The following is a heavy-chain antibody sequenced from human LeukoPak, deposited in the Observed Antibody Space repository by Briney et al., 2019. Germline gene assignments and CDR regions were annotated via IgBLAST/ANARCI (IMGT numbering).Heavy chain of an antibody. CDR2: ISSSGSTI. V-gene: IGHV3-48*03. CDR3: ARAYLHDYGDYQWFDP. D-gene: IGHD4-17*01. J-gene: IGHJ5*02. Sequence: PGGSLRLSCAASGFTFSSYEMNWVRQAPGKGLEWVSYISSSGSTIYYADSVKGRFTISRDNAKNSLYLQMNSLRAEGTAVYYCARAYLHDYGDYQWFDPWGQGTLVTVSS. CDR1: GFTFSSYE.